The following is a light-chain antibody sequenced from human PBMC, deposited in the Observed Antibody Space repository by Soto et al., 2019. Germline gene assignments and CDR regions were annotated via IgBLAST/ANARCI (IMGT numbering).Light chain of an antibody. Sequence: DIQMTQSPPSLSASVGDRVTITCRASQSIRNYLNWYQLKPGKAPKLLIYATYSLQTGVPSRFSGSGSGTDFTLTVSSLQPEDFATYYCQQSYTVPITFGQGTRLEIK. CDR2: ATY. CDR1: QSIRNY. CDR3: QQSYTVPIT. V-gene: IGKV1-39*01. J-gene: IGKJ5*01.